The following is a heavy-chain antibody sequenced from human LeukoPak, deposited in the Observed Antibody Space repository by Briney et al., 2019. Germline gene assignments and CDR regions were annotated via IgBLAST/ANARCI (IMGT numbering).Heavy chain of an antibody. D-gene: IGHD2/OR15-2a*01. CDR2: IYSGGST. Sequence: PGGFLRLSCAASGFTVSSNYMSWVRQAPGKGLEWVSVIYSGGSTYYADSVKGRFTISRDNSKNTLYLQMNSLRAEDTAVYYCASTFEYLNAFDIWGQGTMVTVSS. V-gene: IGHV3-66*02. J-gene: IGHJ3*02. CDR3: ASTFEYLNAFDI. CDR1: GFTVSSNY.